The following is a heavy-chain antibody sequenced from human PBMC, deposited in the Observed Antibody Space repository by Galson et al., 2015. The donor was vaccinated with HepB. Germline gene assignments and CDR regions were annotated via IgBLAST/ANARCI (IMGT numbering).Heavy chain of an antibody. J-gene: IGHJ4*02. CDR3: ARQYGSVFDS. CDR1: GDSVSSNGAT. Sequence: CAISGDSVSSNGATWNWIRQSPSRGLEWLGRTYYRSTWKNDYSVSLKSRLTIISDTSRNQFSLQLNSVTPEDTAVYYCARQYGSVFDSWGQGTLVTVSS. D-gene: IGHD6-19*01. CDR2: TYYRSTWKN. V-gene: IGHV6-1*01.